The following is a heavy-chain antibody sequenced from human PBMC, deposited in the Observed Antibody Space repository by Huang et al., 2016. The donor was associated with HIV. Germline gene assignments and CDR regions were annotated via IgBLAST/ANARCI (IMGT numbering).Heavy chain of an antibody. J-gene: IGHJ4*02. CDR2: IRGSGHGT. CDR3: AKDPSSPYGDSYFEQ. Sequence: EVQLLESGGGLVQPGGSLRLSCAASGFTFIDFAMSWVRQAPGKGLEWVSAIRGSGHGTYYADSVKGRVTISRDNSKNTLYLQMNKLRVEDTAVYFCAKDPSSPYGDSYFEQWGQGTLVTVSP. V-gene: IGHV3-23*01. D-gene: IGHD4-17*01. CDR1: GFTFIDFA.